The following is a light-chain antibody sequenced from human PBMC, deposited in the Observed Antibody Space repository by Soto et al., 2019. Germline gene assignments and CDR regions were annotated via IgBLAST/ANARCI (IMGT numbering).Light chain of an antibody. CDR3: QQSSDSSWT. V-gene: IGKV1-39*01. Sequence: DIQMTQSPSSLSASVGDKVTITCRASQTISSYLNWYQQKPGQAPTLLIYSASTLQSGVPLRFSSSGFGTDFTLTINSLQPEDFATYYCQQSSDSSWTFVQGTNVEIK. CDR2: SAS. J-gene: IGKJ1*01. CDR1: QTISSY.